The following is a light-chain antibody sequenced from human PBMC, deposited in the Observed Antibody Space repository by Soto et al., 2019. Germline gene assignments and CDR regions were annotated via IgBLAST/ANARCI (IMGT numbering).Light chain of an antibody. CDR3: HQYNFWPPLT. J-gene: IGKJ4*01. CDR2: DAS. V-gene: IGKV3-15*01. CDR1: QSVNSH. Sequence: EIVMTQSPATLSVSPGERATLSCRASQSVNSHLAWYRQKPGQAPRLLISDASTRATGVPARFSGSGSGTEFTLTISSLQSEDSGIYYCHQYNFWPPLTFGGGTKVESK.